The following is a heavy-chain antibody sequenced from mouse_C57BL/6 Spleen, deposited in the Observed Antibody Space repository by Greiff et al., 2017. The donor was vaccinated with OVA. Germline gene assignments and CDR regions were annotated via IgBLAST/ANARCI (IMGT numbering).Heavy chain of an antibody. CDR1: GYAFSSSW. J-gene: IGHJ2*01. CDR3: AKTGTSYFEY. D-gene: IGHD4-1*01. V-gene: IGHV1-82*01. CDR2: IYPGDGDT. Sequence: VKLVESGPELVKPGASVKISCKASGYAFSSSWMNWVKQRPGKGLEWIGRIYPGDGDTNYTGKFKGNATLTADKSSSTAYMQRSSLTSEDAAVYFCAKTGTSYFEYWGKGTTLTVSS.